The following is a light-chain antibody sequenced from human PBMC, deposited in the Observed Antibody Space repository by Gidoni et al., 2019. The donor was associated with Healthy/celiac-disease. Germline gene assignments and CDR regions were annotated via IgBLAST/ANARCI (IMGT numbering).Light chain of an antibody. J-gene: IGKJ5*01. CDR2: WAS. V-gene: IGKV4-1*01. CDR1: QSVLYSPNNKNY. Sequence: DIVMTQSPASLAVSLGERATINCKSSQSVLYSPNNKNYLAWYQQKPGQPPKLLIYWASTRESGVPDRFSGSGSGADVTLTISSLQAEDVAVYYCRQYYSTPPTTFGQGTRLEIK. CDR3: RQYYSTPPTT.